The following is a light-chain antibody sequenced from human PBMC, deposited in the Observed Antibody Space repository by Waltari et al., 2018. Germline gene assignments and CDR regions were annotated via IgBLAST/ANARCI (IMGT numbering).Light chain of an antibody. Sequence: ELVLTQSPGTLSVSPGERATLTCRASQNIGRYLVWYQQKPGQPPRLLIYAASTRATGIPDRFIGSGSGTDFSLTIARLEPEDFAVYFCQNHERLPATFGQGTKVEI. CDR2: AAS. V-gene: IGKV3-20*01. CDR1: QNIGRY. J-gene: IGKJ1*01. CDR3: QNHERLPAT.